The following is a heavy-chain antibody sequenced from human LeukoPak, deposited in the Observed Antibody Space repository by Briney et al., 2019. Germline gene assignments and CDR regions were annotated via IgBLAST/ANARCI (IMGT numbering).Heavy chain of an antibody. Sequence: KSGGSLRLSCAASGFTFSSYAMSWVRQAPGKGLEWVSAISGSGGSTYYADSVKGRFTISRDNSKNTLYLQMNSLRAEDTAVYYCAKDKYSIFGVVTASLYWYFDLWGRGTLVTVSS. V-gene: IGHV3-23*01. J-gene: IGHJ2*01. CDR1: GFTFSSYA. CDR2: ISGSGGST. D-gene: IGHD3-3*01. CDR3: AKDKYSIFGVVTASLYWYFDL.